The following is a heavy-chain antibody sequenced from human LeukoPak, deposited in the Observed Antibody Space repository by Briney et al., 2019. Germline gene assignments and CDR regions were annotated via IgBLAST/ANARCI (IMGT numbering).Heavy chain of an antibody. CDR1: GGSISSGGYS. V-gene: IGHV4-30-2*01. Sequence: SETLSLTCAVSGGSISSGGYSWSWIRQPPRKVLEWIGYIYHSGSTYYNPSLKSRVTISVDRSKNQFSLKLSSVTAADTAVYYCARALRRPFGESSIAYWGQGTLVTVSS. CDR3: ARALRRPFGESSIAY. CDR2: IYHSGST. J-gene: IGHJ4*02. D-gene: IGHD3-10*01.